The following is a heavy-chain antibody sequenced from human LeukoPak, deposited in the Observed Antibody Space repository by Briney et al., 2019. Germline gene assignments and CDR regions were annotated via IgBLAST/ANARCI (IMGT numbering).Heavy chain of an antibody. CDR1: GFTFSNAW. CDR3: TTDHGYCSGGSCYGGPSFFDY. V-gene: IGHV3-15*01. D-gene: IGHD2-15*01. CDR2: IKGKTDGGTT. Sequence: GGSLRLSCAASGFTFSNAWMSWVRQAPGKGLEWVGRIKGKTDGGTTDYAAPVKGRFTISRDDSKNTLYLQMNSLKTEDTAVYYCTTDHGYCSGGSCYGGPSFFDYWGQGTLVTVSS. J-gene: IGHJ4*02.